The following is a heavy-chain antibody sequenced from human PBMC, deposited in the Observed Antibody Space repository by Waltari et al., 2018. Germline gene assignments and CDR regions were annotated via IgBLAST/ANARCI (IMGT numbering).Heavy chain of an antibody. CDR1: GGTFSSYA. CDR3: ASGNSGSYFYFDY. J-gene: IGHJ4*02. Sequence: QVQLVQSGAEVKKPGSSVKVSCKASGGTFSSYAISWVRQAPGQGREWMGRIIPILGIANYAQKFQGRVTITADKSTSTAYMELSSLRSEDTAVYYCASGNSGSYFYFDYWGQGTLVTVSS. D-gene: IGHD1-26*01. V-gene: IGHV1-69*04. CDR2: IIPILGIA.